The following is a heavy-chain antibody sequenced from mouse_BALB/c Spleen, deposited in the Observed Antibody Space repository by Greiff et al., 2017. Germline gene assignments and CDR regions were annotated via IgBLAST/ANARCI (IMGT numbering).Heavy chain of an antibody. V-gene: IGHV5-17*02. J-gene: IGHJ4*01. Sequence: DVMLVESGGGLVQPGGSRKLSCAASGFTFSSFGMHWVRQAPEKGLEWVAYISSGSSTIYYADTVKGRFTISRDNPKNTLFLQMTSLRSEDTAMYYCARSTVVANYAMDYWGQGTSVTVSS. D-gene: IGHD1-1*01. CDR2: ISSGSSTI. CDR1: GFTFSSFG. CDR3: ARSTVVANYAMDY.